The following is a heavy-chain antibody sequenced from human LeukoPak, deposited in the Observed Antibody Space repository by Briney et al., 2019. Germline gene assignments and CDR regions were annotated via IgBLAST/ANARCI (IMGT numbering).Heavy chain of an antibody. Sequence: ASVKVSCKASGYTFTSYGISWVRQAPGQGLEWMGWISAYNGNTNYAQKLQGRVTMTTDTSTSTAYMELRSLRSDDTAVYYCARDERAGKIVATLHDYWGQGTLVTVSS. V-gene: IGHV1-18*01. CDR1: GYTFTSYG. CDR2: ISAYNGNT. J-gene: IGHJ4*02. D-gene: IGHD3-22*01. CDR3: ARDERAGKIVATLHDY.